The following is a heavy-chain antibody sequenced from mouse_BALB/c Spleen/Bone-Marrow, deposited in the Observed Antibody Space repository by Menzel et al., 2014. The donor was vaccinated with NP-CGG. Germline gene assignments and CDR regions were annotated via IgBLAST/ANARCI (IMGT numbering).Heavy chain of an antibody. V-gene: IGHV2-6*02. CDR3: ARYGNCAMDY. CDR2: IWSDGIT. CDR1: GFSLTNYG. J-gene: IGHJ4*01. D-gene: IGHD2-1*01. Sequence: VKLVESGPGLVTPSQSLSITCTVSGFSLTNYGVHWVRQPPGKGLEWLVVIWSDGITTYNSALKSRLGISKDNSKSQVFLKMNSLQTDDTAMYYCARYGNCAMDYWGQGTSVTVSS.